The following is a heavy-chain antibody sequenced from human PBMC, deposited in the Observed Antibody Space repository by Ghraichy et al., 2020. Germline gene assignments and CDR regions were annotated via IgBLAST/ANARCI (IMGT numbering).Heavy chain of an antibody. CDR3: ARDYAESGAYFDY. Sequence: GGSLRLSCVASGFTFSVHYMDWVRQAPGKGLEWVGRIRNKTKGYTTEYAASVKGRFTISRDDSKNSLYLQMNSLKTEDTAMYYCARDYAESGAYFDYWGRGTPVTVAS. V-gene: IGHV3-72*01. CDR2: IRNKTKGYTT. CDR1: GFTFSVHY. D-gene: IGHD3-10*01. J-gene: IGHJ4*02.